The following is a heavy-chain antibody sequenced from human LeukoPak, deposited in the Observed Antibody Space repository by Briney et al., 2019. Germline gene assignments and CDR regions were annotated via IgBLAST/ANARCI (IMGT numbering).Heavy chain of an antibody. D-gene: IGHD3-10*01. V-gene: IGHV4-39*07. Sequence: SETLSLTCTVSGGSISSSSYYWGWIRQPPGKGLEWIGSIYYSGSTYYNPSLKSRVTISVDTSKNQFSLKLSSVTAADTAVYYCAGDPPPPWNGYGSERGVTVDYWGQGTLVTVSS. J-gene: IGHJ4*02. CDR1: GGSISSSSYY. CDR2: IYYSGST. CDR3: AGDPPPPWNGYGSERGVTVDY.